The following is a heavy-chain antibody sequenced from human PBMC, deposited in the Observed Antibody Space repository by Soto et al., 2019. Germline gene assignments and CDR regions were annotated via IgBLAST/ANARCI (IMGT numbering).Heavy chain of an antibody. V-gene: IGHV4-59*08. CDR3: ARLRRSVIAISGFYFDY. CDR2: IYYSGST. D-gene: IGHD2-21*01. Sequence: QVQLQESGPGLVKPSETLSLTCTVSGGSISSYYWSWIRQPPGKGLEWIGYIYYSGSTNYNPSLKIRVTISVDTSKNQFSLKLSSVTAADTAVYYCARLRRSVIAISGFYFDYWGQGTLVTVSS. CDR1: GGSISSYY. J-gene: IGHJ4*02.